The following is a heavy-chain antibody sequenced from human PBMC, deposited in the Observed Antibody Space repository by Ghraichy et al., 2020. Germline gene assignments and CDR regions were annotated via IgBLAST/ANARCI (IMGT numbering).Heavy chain of an antibody. J-gene: IGHJ4*02. CDR1: GGSISSGGYY. V-gene: IGHV4-31*03. CDR3: AAESIAARSDY. Sequence: LRLSCTVSGGSISSGGYYWSWIRQHPGKGLEWIGCIYYSGSTYYTPSLKSRVTISVDTSKNQFSLKLSSVTAADTAVYYCAAESIAARSDYWGPGTLVTVSS. CDR2: IYYSGST. D-gene: IGHD6-6*01.